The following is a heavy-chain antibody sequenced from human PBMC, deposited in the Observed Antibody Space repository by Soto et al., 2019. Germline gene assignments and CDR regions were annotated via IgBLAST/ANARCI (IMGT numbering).Heavy chain of an antibody. CDR3: AKVNSILTGRYYFDY. V-gene: IGHV1-46*01. J-gene: IGHJ4*02. CDR2: INPSGGST. Sequence: ASVKVSCKASGYTFTSYYMHWVRQAPGQGLEWMGIINPSGGSTSYAQKFQGRVTMTRDNSKNTLYLQMNSLRAEDTAVYYCAKVNSILTGRYYFDYWGQGTLVTVSS. CDR1: GYTFTSYY. D-gene: IGHD3-9*01.